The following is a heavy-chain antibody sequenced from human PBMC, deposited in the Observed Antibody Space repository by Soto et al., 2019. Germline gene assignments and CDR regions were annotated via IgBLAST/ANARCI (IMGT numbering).Heavy chain of an antibody. CDR1: GFTFSSYW. CDR3: ARAKDDCAFDI. D-gene: IGHD2-21*02. Sequence: GGSLRLSCAASGFTFSSYWMSWVRQAPGKGLEWVTNIKQDGSEKYYVDSVKGRFTISRDNAKNSLYLQMNSLRAEDTAVYYYARAKDDCAFDIWGQGTMVTVSS. J-gene: IGHJ3*02. CDR2: IKQDGSEK. V-gene: IGHV3-7*01.